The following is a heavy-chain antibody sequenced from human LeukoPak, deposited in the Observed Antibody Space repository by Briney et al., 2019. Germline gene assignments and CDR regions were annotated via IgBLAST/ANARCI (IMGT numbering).Heavy chain of an antibody. V-gene: IGHV1-2*02. J-gene: IGHJ4*02. CDR3: ARGGYSYGYYFDY. CDR1: GYTFTGYY. D-gene: IGHD5-18*01. CDR2: INPNSGGT. Sequence: ASVKVSCKASGYTFTGYYMHWERQAPGQGLEWMGWINPNSGGTNYAQKFQGRVTMTRDTSISTAYMELSRLRSDDTAVYYCARGGYSYGYYFDYWGQGTLVTVSS.